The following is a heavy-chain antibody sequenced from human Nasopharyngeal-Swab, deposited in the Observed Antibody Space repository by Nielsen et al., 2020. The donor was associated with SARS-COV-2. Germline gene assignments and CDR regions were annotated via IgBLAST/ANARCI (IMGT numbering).Heavy chain of an antibody. Sequence: SETLSLTCTVSGGSISSYYWSWIRQPPGKGLEWIGYIYYSGSTNYNPSLKSRVTISVDTSKNQFSLKLSSVTAADTAVYYCARTEGYCSSTSCYPWWYFDLWGRGTLVTVSS. CDR3: ARTEGYCSSTSCYPWWYFDL. V-gene: IGHV4-59*01. D-gene: IGHD2-2*01. CDR1: GGSISSYY. CDR2: IYYSGST. J-gene: IGHJ2*01.